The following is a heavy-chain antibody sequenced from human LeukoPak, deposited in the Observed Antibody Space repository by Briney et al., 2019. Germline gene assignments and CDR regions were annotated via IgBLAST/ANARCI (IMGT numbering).Heavy chain of an antibody. CDR2: INTNSGNP. J-gene: IGHJ4*02. CDR1: GYIFDRYA. V-gene: IGHV7-4-1*01. CDR3: VRELETMVRGVVVDY. Sequence: ASVKVSCKASGYIFDRYAMNWVRQAPGQGLEWMGWINTNSGNPTYAQGFTGRFVFSLDTSVSTVYLQMFNLKAEDTAVYYCVRELETMVRGVVVDYWGQGTLVYVSS. D-gene: IGHD3-10*01.